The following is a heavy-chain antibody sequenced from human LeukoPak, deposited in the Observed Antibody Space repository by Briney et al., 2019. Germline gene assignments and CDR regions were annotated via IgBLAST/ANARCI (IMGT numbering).Heavy chain of an antibody. Sequence: KPSETLSLTCTVSGASITNYFWGWLRQPPGKGLQWIGYVYSGAYYYNPSLVSRLTVSVDTAKNQFSLGLRSVTAADTAVYYCARLRPRTNYDFSSGYYAFDYWGQGTLVTVSS. CDR1: GASITNYF. D-gene: IGHD3-3*01. CDR3: ARLRPRTNYDFSSGYYAFDY. J-gene: IGHJ4*02. CDR2: VYSGAY. V-gene: IGHV4-4*09.